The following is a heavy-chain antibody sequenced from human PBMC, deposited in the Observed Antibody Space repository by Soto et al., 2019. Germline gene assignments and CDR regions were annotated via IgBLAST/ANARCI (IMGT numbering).Heavy chain of an antibody. CDR2: INHSGST. V-gene: IGHV4-34*01. D-gene: IGHD3-10*01. CDR1: GGSFTGYY. Sequence: SQTLSLTCAVYGGSFTGYYWSWIRQPPRKGLEWIGAINHSGSTNYNPSLKSRVTISVDTSRNQFSLKLSSVTAADTAVYYCAREGRITMVRGVSRYYYYMDVWGKGTTVTVSS. J-gene: IGHJ6*03. CDR3: AREGRITMVRGVSRYYYYMDV.